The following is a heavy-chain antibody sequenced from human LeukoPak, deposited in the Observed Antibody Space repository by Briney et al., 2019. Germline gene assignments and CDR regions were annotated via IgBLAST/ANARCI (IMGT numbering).Heavy chain of an antibody. J-gene: IGHJ4*02. D-gene: IGHD1-26*01. CDR1: GYTFTRYG. V-gene: IGHV1-18*01. Sequence: ASVTVCFKASGYTFTRYGISWLRETPGQGMAWVGGISAYKRNTNCAQRRYGRDTMTTDTTTSKAYMEIGSLRSDDTAAYDCARGGSIQRWRVPFDYWGQGTLVTVSS. CDR2: ISAYKRNT. CDR3: ARGGSIQRWRVPFDY.